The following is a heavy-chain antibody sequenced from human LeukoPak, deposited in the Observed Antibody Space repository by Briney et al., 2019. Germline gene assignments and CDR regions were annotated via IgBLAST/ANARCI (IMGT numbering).Heavy chain of an antibody. V-gene: IGHV3-15*01. D-gene: IGHD6-19*01. CDR3: TSVLTGYSSGWYSDYVY. Sequence: GGSLRLSCAASGFTFSKAWMSWVRQAPGKGLEWVGRIKSKTDGGTTDYAAPVKGRFTISRVDSKNTLYLQMNSLKTEDTAVYYCTSVLTGYSSGWYSDYVYWGQGTLVTVSS. CDR2: IKSKTDGGTT. CDR1: GFTFSKAW. J-gene: IGHJ4*02.